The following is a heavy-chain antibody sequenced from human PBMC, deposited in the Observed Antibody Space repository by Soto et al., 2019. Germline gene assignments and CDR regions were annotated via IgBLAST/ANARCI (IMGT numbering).Heavy chain of an antibody. CDR2: IFDSETA. CDR1: GGSVNNGGYY. CDR3: ARENFGVVVHDAFDL. J-gene: IGHJ3*01. D-gene: IGHD3-3*01. V-gene: IGHV4-31*03. Sequence: QVQLQESGPGLVKTSQTLSLTCTVSGGSVNNGGYYWNWIRQHPGKGLEWLGYIFDSETAYYNPSLKSRLTISMDPSKNQFSLKVTSVTPADTAVYYCARENFGVVVHDAFDLWGQGTMVTVSS.